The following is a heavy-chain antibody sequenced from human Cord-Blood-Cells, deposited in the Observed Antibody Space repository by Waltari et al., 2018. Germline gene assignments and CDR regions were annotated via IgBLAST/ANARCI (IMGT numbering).Heavy chain of an antibody. CDR3: TIAPRLYYFDD. Sequence: EVQLVESGGGLVQPGGSLKLSCAASGFTFSGSAMHWAGQAAGKGMGWVGRIRSKANSCATAYAGSVKGRFTISRDESKNTAYLQMNSLKTEDTAVYYCTIAPRLYYFDDWGQGTLVTVSS. CDR2: IRSKANSCAT. D-gene: IGHD2-15*01. J-gene: IGHJ4*02. V-gene: IGHV3-73*02. CDR1: GFTFSGSA.